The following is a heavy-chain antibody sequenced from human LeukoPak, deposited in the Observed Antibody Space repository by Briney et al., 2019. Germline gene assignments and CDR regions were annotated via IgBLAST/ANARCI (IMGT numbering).Heavy chain of an antibody. CDR2: IYHSGST. V-gene: IGHV4-30-2*01. Sequence: SQTLSLTCAVSGGSISSGGYSWSWIRQPPGKGLEWIGYIYHSGSTYYNPSLKSRVTISVDRSKNQFSLKLSPVTAADTAVYYCTRAVGSGWSWYYGMDVWGQGTTVTVSS. CDR1: GGSISSGGYS. J-gene: IGHJ6*02. D-gene: IGHD6-19*01. CDR3: TRAVGSGWSWYYGMDV.